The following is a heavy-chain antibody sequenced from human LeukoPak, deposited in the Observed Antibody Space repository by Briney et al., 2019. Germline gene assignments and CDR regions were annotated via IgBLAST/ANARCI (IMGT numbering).Heavy chain of an antibody. CDR3: AIRPLDF. CDR1: GYSFTDYY. CDR2: INPNSGGT. Sequence: ASVTLSCNSSGYSFTDYYMHWVRHAPGQGLEWMGWINPNSGGTNYAQKFQDRVTMTRDTSISTAYMELSRLRSDDTAVYYWAIRPLDFWGQGTLVTVSS. J-gene: IGHJ4*02. V-gene: IGHV1-2*02.